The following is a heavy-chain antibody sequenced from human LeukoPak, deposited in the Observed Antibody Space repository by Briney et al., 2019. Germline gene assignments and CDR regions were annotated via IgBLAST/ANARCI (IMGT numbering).Heavy chain of an antibody. V-gene: IGHV4-61*02. Sequence: PSETLSLTCTVSSGSISSGSYYWSWIRQPAGKGLEWIGRIYTSGSTNYNPTLKSRVTISVDTSKNQFSLKLSSVTAADTAVYYCARDMRAATLLGAFDIWGQGTMVTVSS. D-gene: IGHD2-15*01. CDR1: SGSISSGSYY. CDR2: IYTSGST. J-gene: IGHJ3*02. CDR3: ARDMRAATLLGAFDI.